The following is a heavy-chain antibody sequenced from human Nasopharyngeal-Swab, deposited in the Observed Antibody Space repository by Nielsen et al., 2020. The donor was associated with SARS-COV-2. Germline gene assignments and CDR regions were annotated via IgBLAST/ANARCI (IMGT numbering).Heavy chain of an antibody. J-gene: IGHJ4*02. CDR3: ARDHRGAVAGLDY. Sequence: VRQAPGKGLEWVANIKQDGSEKYYVDSVEGRFTISRDNAKNSLYLQMNSLRAEDTAVYYCARDHRGAVAGLDYWGQGTLVTVSS. CDR2: IKQDGSEK. D-gene: IGHD6-19*01. V-gene: IGHV3-7*01.